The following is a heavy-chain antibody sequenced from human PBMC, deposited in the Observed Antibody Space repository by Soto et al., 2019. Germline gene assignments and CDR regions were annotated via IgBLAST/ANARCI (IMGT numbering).Heavy chain of an antibody. D-gene: IGHD2-2*01. CDR1: GDYIHVGGYY. CDR2: IYYTGKT. Sequence: SETLSLACSVSGDYIHVGGYYWTWIRQRPGKGLEWMGYIYYTGKTYYNPSLESRLTMSVDRSKNQFSLRLTSVTAADTAVYFCGRDLTSNANCIDPWGQGTLVTVSS. V-gene: IGHV4-30-4*01. CDR3: GRDLTSNANCIDP. J-gene: IGHJ5*02.